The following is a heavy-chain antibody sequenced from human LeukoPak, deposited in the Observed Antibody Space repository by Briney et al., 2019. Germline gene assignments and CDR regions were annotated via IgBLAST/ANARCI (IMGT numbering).Heavy chain of an antibody. Sequence: PGGSLRLSCAASGFTFDDYGMSWVRQAPGKGLEWVSGINWNGGSIGYADSVKGRFTISRDNAKNSLYLQMNSLIAEDTALYYCARDLVVAGTSYFDYWGQGTLVTVSS. CDR3: ARDLVVAGTSYFDY. D-gene: IGHD6-19*01. J-gene: IGHJ4*02. CDR1: GFTFDDYG. CDR2: INWNGGSI. V-gene: IGHV3-20*04.